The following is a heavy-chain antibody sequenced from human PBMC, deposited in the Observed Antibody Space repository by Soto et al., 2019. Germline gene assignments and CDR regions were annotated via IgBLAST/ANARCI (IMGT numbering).Heavy chain of an antibody. CDR3: ARGSYGAYVGWFDP. J-gene: IGHJ5*02. CDR2: IRNKANSYTT. D-gene: IGHD5-12*01. V-gene: IGHV3-72*01. Sequence: EVQLVESGGGLVQPGGSLRLSCAASGFTFSDHYMDWVRQAPGKGLEWVGRIRNKANSYTTQYAASVKGKLTISRDDSQNSLYLQMNSLKTEDTAVYYCARGSYGAYVGWFDPWGQGTLVTVSS. CDR1: GFTFSDHY.